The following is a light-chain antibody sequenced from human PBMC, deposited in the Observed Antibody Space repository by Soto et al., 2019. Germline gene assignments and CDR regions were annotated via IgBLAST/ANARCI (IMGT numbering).Light chain of an antibody. V-gene: IGKV3-15*01. CDR3: QQYTDWPTT. CDR1: QSVRTT. Sequence: EIVMRQSPATLSVSPGQRDTLSCRASQSVRTTVAWYHQRPGQAPRLLIYGASTRATGVPDRFSGGGSGTDFTLTVTSLQSEDFGIYYCQQYTDWPTTFGRGTKGEIK. J-gene: IGKJ1*01. CDR2: GAS.